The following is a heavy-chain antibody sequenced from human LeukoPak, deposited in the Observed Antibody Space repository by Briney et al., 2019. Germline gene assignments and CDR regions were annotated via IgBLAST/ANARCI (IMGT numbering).Heavy chain of an antibody. CDR3: ARAVYSSFDAFDI. CDR2: IYYSGNT. D-gene: IGHD5-12*01. V-gene: IGHV4-39*01. Sequence: SETLSLTCTVSGVSISSSNSYWGWIRQPPGKGLEWIGSIYYSGNTYYNASLKSQVSISIDTSKNQFSLRLTSVTAADTAVYYCARAVYSSFDAFDIWGQGTMVTVSS. CDR1: GVSISSSNSY. J-gene: IGHJ3*02.